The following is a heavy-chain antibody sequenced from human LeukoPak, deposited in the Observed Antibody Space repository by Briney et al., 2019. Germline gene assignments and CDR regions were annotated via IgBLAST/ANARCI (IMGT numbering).Heavy chain of an antibody. J-gene: IGHJ4*02. CDR1: GFTFSSYS. CDR2: ISSSSSYI. Sequence: GGSLRLSCAASGFTFSSYSMNWVRQAPGKGLEWVSSISSSSSYIYYADSVKGRFTISRDNAKNSLYLQMNSLRAEDTAVYYCARDGITMVRGVPHPTRGDYWGQGTLVTVSS. V-gene: IGHV3-21*01. D-gene: IGHD3-10*01. CDR3: ARDGITMVRGVPHPTRGDY.